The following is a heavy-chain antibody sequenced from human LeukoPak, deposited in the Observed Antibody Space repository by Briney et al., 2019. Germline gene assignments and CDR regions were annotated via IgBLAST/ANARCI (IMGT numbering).Heavy chain of an antibody. V-gene: IGHV4-61*01. CDR3: ARRGGIVGNAPYGSGSYKGLNYYGMDV. D-gene: IGHD3-10*01. CDR1: GAAISSGTYY. Sequence: PSETLSLTCTVSGAAISSGTYYWSWIRQPPGKGLEWIGYIYYSGSTNYNPSLKSRVTISVDTSKNQFSLKLSSVTAADTAVYYCARRGGIVGNAPYGSGSYKGLNYYGMDVWGQGTTVTVSS. CDR2: IYYSGST. J-gene: IGHJ6*02.